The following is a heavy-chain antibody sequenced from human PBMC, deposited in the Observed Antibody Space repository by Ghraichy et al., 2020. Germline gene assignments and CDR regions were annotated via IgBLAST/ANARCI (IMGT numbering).Heavy chain of an antibody. CDR2: ISSSGRNI. Sequence: GSLRLSCVGSGFTFSGYSMNWVRQSPGKGLEWVSHISSSGRNIFYADSVKGRFTISRDKAKNSLSLQMNSLRDEDTAVYYCARGSAVVRFYYYAGLDVWGQGTTVTVSS. CDR1: GFTFSGYS. D-gene: IGHD4-23*01. V-gene: IGHV3-48*02. CDR3: ARGSAVVRFYYYAGLDV. J-gene: IGHJ6*02.